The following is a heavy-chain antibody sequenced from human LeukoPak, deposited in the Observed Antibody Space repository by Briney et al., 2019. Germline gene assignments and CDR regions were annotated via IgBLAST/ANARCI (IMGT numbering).Heavy chain of an antibody. CDR2: INTNTGNP. V-gene: IGHV7-4-1*02. CDR1: GYTFGSYG. CDR3: ARRDHSGSYQISPGDFDY. Sequence: GASVKVSCKASGYTFGSYGMNWVRQAPGQGLEWMGGINTNTGNPTYAQGFTGRFVFSLDTSVSTAYLQISSLKAEDTAVYYCARRDHSGSYQISPGDFDYWGQGTLVTVSS. J-gene: IGHJ4*02. D-gene: IGHD1-26*01.